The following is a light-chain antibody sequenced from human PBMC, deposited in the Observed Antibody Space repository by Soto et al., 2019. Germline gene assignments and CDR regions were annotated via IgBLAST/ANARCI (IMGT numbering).Light chain of an antibody. CDR1: GSDVGAYNY. CDR2: DVT. CDR3: CSYAGSPL. V-gene: IGLV2-11*01. J-gene: IGLJ2*01. Sequence: ALTQPRSVSGSPGQSVTISCTGTGSDVGAYNYVSWYQQNPGKAPRLMIYDVTKRPSGVPDRFSGSKSGNTASLTISGLQTEDEADYYCCSYAGSPLFGGGTKVTV.